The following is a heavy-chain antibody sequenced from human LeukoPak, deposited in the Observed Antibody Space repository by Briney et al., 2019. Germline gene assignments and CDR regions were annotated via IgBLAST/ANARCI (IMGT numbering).Heavy chain of an antibody. D-gene: IGHD5-24*01. CDR2: IKGDGSEK. CDR1: GLTLRNYW. Sequence: PGGSLRLSCAASGLTLRNYWMIWVRQAPGKGLEWLGNIKGDGSEKRYADSVRGRFTISRDNAQTSLYLQMNSLRAEDTAVYYCARASDPWLQLTWGQGTLVTVSS. CDR3: ARASDPWLQLT. J-gene: IGHJ5*02. V-gene: IGHV3-7*05.